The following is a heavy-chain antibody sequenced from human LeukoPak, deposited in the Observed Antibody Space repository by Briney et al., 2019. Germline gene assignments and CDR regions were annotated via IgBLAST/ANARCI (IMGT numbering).Heavy chain of an antibody. CDR3: ARIAVAGTYPAETKYYYYGMDV. V-gene: IGHV1-2*06. CDR1: GYTFTGYY. CDR2: INPNSGGT. Sequence: ASVKVSCKASGYTFTGYYMHWVRQAPGQGLEWMGRINPNSGGTNYAQKFQGRVTMTRDTSISTAYMELSRLRSDDTAVYYCARIAVAGTYPAETKYYYYGMDVWGQGTTVTVSS. J-gene: IGHJ6*02. D-gene: IGHD6-19*01.